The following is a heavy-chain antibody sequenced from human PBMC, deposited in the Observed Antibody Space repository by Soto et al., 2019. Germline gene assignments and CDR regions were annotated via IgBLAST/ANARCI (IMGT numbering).Heavy chain of an antibody. CDR1: GGSISSSNW. CDR3: AREMRLLYYYYGMDV. V-gene: IGHV4-4*02. J-gene: IGHJ6*02. Sequence: SETLSLTCAVSGGSISSSNWWSWVRQPPGKGLEWIGEIYHSGSTNYNPSLKSRVTISVDKSKNQFSLKLSSVTAADTAVYYCAREMRLLYYYYGMDVWGQGTTGIVSS. D-gene: IGHD2-21*01. CDR2: IYHSGST.